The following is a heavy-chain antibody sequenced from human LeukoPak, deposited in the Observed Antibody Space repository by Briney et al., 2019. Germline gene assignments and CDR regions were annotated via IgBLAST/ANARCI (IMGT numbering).Heavy chain of an antibody. V-gene: IGHV4-59*08. Sequence: PSETLSLTCSVSGDSMTSSYWTWIRQPPGKGLESIGYIYHTGDINYNPSLNSRVTMSLDTSKNQFFLKVTSVTAADTAVYYCAKGTRELPFWGQGTLVTVSS. CDR1: GDSMTSSY. CDR3: AKGTRELPF. CDR2: IYHTGDI. D-gene: IGHD1-7*01. J-gene: IGHJ4*02.